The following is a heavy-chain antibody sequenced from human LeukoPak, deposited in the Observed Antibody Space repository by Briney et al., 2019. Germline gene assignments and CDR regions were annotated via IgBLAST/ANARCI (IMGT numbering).Heavy chain of an antibody. CDR2: ISYDGSNK. Sequence: PGGSLRLSCAASGFTFSSYAMHWVRQAPGKGLEWVAVISYDGSNKYYADSVKGRFTTSRDNSKNTLYLQMNSLRAEDTAVYYCARDRPSYGSFDYWGQGTLVTVSS. CDR3: ARDRPSYGSFDY. D-gene: IGHD5-18*01. V-gene: IGHV3-30-3*01. J-gene: IGHJ4*02. CDR1: GFTFSSYA.